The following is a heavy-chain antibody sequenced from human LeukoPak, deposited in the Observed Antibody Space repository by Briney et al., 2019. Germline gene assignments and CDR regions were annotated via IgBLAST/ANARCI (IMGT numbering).Heavy chain of an antibody. CDR2: INSDGSST. V-gene: IGHV3-74*01. D-gene: IGHD3-22*01. CDR1: GFTFSQYW. Sequence: GGSLRLSCAASGFTFSQYWMSWVRQAPGKGLVWVSRINSDGSSTSYADSVKGRFTISRDNAKNTLYLQMNSLRAEDTAVYYCASARTYYYDSSEPLPLGYWGQGTLVTVSS. J-gene: IGHJ4*02. CDR3: ASARTYYYDSSEPLPLGY.